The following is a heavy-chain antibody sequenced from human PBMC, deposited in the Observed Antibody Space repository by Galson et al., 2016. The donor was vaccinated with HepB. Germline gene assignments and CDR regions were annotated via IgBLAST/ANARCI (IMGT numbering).Heavy chain of an antibody. CDR1: GFSLTTSGVG. CDR2: IYWDDDK. J-gene: IGHJ4*02. V-gene: IGHV2-5*02. Sequence: PALVTPTQTLTLTCTFSGFSLTTSGVGVGWIRQPPGKALEWLTVIYWDDDKRYSPSLKSRLTITKDTSKNQVVLTMTNMDPVDTGTYYCAHTTPRYYYDSNRYYYFDYWGQGTLVTVSS. D-gene: IGHD3-22*01. CDR3: AHTTPRYYYDSNRYYYFDY.